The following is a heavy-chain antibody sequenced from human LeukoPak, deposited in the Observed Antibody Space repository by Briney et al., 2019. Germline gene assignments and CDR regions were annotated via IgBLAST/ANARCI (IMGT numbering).Heavy chain of an antibody. J-gene: IGHJ4*02. Sequence: SETLSLTCTVSGDSLSDTNNYWGWVSQPPGKGLEWIGSIYYSGTTIYNPSLKSRVTVSVDTSKNQYFLRLTSVTAADTAVYFCARSPFNLYFDFWGQGTLVPVSS. CDR2: IYYSGTT. V-gene: IGHV4-39*07. D-gene: IGHD2-15*01. CDR1: GDSLSDTNNY. CDR3: ARSPFNLYFDF.